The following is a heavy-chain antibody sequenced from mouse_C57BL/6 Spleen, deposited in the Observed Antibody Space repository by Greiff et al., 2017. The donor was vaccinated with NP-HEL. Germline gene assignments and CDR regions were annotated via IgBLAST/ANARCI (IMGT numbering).Heavy chain of an antibody. Sequence: EVMLVESGGGLVKPGGSLKLSCAASGFTFSSYAMSWVRQTPGKRLEWVATISHGGSYTYYPDNVKGRFTISRDNAKNNLYLQMSQLKSEDSAMYYCARALYYGNYEDYAMDYWGQGTSVTVSS. D-gene: IGHD2-1*01. V-gene: IGHV5-4*03. J-gene: IGHJ4*01. CDR3: ARALYYGNYEDYAMDY. CDR2: ISHGGSYT. CDR1: GFTFSSYA.